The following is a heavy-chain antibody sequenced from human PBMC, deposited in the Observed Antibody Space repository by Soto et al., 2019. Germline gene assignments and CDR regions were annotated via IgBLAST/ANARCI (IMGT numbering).Heavy chain of an antibody. CDR1: VFSLTTSGVG. CDR3: ARGLATLPVFAFDI. V-gene: IGHV2-5*01. CDR2: IYWNDVK. D-gene: IGHD1-1*01. J-gene: IGHJ3*02. Sequence: SGPTLVNPTQTLTLTCTFSVFSLTTSGVGVGWIRQPPGKALEWLALIYWNDVKRYSPSLKSRLTITKDTSKNQVVLTVTNTDPVDTATYYCARGLATLPVFAFDIWGQGTEVTVSS.